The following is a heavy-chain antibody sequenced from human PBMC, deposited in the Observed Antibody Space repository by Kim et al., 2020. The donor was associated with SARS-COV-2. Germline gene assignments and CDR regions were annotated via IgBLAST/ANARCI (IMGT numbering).Heavy chain of an antibody. D-gene: IGHD1-1*01. J-gene: IGHJ4*02. V-gene: IGHV6-1*01. CDR3: ARDLPGTTPFDY. Sequence: SVKSHININPDTAKNQVPLQLNSVTPEDTAVYYCARDLPGTTPFDYWGQGTLVTVSS.